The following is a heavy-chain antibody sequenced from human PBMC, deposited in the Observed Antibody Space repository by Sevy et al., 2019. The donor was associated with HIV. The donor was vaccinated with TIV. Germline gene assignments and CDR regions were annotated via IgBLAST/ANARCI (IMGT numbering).Heavy chain of an antibody. V-gene: IGHV3-23*01. CDR1: GFIFSSYA. CDR2: ISGSGGDT. CDR3: AKAAGTVHSFPTTELN. Sequence: GGSLRLSCAASGFIFSSYAMSWVRQSPGKGLEWVSSISGSGGDTYYADSVKGRFSVSRDNSKNTLYMQMNSLRAEDTAIYYCAKAAGTVHSFPTTELNWGQGTLVTVSS. J-gene: IGHJ4*02. D-gene: IGHD1-1*01.